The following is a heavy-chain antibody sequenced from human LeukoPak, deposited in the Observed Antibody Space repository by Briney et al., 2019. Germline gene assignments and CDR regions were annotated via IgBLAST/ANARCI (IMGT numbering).Heavy chain of an antibody. Sequence: PGGSLRLSCAASGFTFDDYAMHWVRHAPGKGLEWVSLISWDGGSTYYADCVKGRFTISRDNSKNSLYLQMNSLRAEDTALYYCAKPRGYDVSGPLDYWGQGTLVTVSS. V-gene: IGHV3-43D*03. J-gene: IGHJ4*02. CDR1: GFTFDDYA. CDR3: AKPRGYDVSGPLDY. CDR2: ISWDGGST. D-gene: IGHD6-25*01.